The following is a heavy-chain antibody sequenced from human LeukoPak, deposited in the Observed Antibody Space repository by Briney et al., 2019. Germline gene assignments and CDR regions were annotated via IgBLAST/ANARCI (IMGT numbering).Heavy chain of an antibody. CDR2: ISAYNGNT. J-gene: IGHJ4*02. D-gene: IGHD3-22*01. CDR3: ARAPDSSGYYLGPGFDY. Sequence: ASVKVSCKASGCTFTSYGISWVRRAPGQGLEWMGWISAYNGNTNYAQKLQGRVTMTTDTSTSTAYMELRSLRSDDTAVYYCARAPDSSGYYLGPGFDYWGQGTLVTVSS. CDR1: GCTFTSYG. V-gene: IGHV1-18*01.